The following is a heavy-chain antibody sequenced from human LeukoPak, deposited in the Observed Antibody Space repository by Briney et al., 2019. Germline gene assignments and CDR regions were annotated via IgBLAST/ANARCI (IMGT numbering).Heavy chain of an antibody. CDR3: AEDSGSYLFDY. CDR2: IYYSGST. CDR1: GGSISSYY. D-gene: IGHD1-26*01. Sequence: KPSETLSLTCTVSGGSISSYYWSWIRQPPGKGLEWIGYIYYSGSTNYNPSLKSRVTISVDTSKNQFSLKLSSVTAADTAVYYCAEDSGSYLFDYWGQGTLVTVSS. J-gene: IGHJ4*02. V-gene: IGHV4-59*01.